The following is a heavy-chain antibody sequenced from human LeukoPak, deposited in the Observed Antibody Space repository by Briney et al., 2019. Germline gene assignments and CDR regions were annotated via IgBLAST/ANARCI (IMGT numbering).Heavy chain of an antibody. CDR1: GFTFSSYS. CDR3: ARDLGSDFDY. D-gene: IGHD3-16*01. V-gene: IGHV3-30*03. Sequence: GGSLRLSCAASGFTFSSYSMNWVRQAPGKGLEWVAVISYNGSDKYNADSVKGRFTISRDNSKNTLYLQMNSLRAEDTAVYYCARDLGSDFDYWGQGTLVTVSS. J-gene: IGHJ4*02. CDR2: ISYNGSDK.